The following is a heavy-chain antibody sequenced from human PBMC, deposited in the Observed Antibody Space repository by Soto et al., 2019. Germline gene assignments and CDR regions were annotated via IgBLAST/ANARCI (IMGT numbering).Heavy chain of an antibody. CDR2: IYYSGST. V-gene: IGHV4-59*01. J-gene: IGHJ4*02. Sequence: PSETLSLTCTVSGCSISSYYWSLIRQPPGKGLEWIGYIYYSGSTNYNPSLKSRVTISVDTSKNQFSLKLSSVTAADTAVYYCARCSSGWYVDYWGQGTLVTVSS. CDR3: ARCSSGWYVDY. D-gene: IGHD6-19*01. CDR1: GCSISSYY.